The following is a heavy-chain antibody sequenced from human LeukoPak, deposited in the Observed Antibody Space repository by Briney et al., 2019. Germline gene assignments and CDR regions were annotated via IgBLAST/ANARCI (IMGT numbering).Heavy chain of an antibody. CDR2: IYHSGST. CDR3: AREYTLYRSGWFLDY. CDR1: GDSISGGGYY. V-gene: IGHV4-31*03. D-gene: IGHD6-19*01. J-gene: IGHJ4*02. Sequence: SETLSLTCNVSGDSISGGGYYWSWIRQHPGKGLEWIGYIYHSGSTYYNPSLKSRATVSIDTSKNQFSLKLSSVTAADTAVYYCAREYTLYRSGWFLDYWGQGTVVTVSS.